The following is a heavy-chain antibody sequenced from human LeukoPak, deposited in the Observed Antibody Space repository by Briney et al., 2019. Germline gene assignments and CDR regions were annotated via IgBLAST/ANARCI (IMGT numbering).Heavy chain of an antibody. Sequence: ASVKVSCKASGYTFTSYDINWVRQATGQGLEWMGWMNPNSGNTGYAQKFQGRITMTRNTSISTAYMELSSLRSEDTAVYYCAMDYGDQPPGNDYWGQGTLVTVSS. CDR2: MNPNSGNT. CDR1: GYTFTSYD. CDR3: AMDYGDQPPGNDY. V-gene: IGHV1-8*01. D-gene: IGHD4-17*01. J-gene: IGHJ4*02.